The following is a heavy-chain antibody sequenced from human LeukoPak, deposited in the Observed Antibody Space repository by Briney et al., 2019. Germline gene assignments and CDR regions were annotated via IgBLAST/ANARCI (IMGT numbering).Heavy chain of an antibody. D-gene: IGHD6-13*01. CDR2: ISYDGSNK. CDR1: GFTFSSYA. CDR3: ARAYSSSWYYFDH. V-gene: IGHV3-30-3*01. Sequence: GGSLRLSCAASGFTFSSYAMHWVRQAPGGGLEWVAIISYDGSNKYYADSVKGRFTISRDNSKNTLYLQMNSLRAEDTAVYYCARAYSSSWYYFDHWGQGTLVTVSS. J-gene: IGHJ4*02.